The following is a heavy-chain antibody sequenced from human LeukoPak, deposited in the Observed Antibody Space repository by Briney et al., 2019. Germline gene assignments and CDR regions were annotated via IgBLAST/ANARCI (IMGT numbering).Heavy chain of an antibody. J-gene: IGHJ3*02. Sequence: SETLSLTCAVYGGSFSGYYWSWIRQPPGKGLEWIGEINHSGSTNYNPSLKSRVTISVDTSKNQFSLKLSSVTAADTAVYYCARALRITMIVVVITTSAFDIWGQGTMVTVSS. V-gene: IGHV4-34*01. CDR1: GGSFSGYY. CDR3: ARALRITMIVVVITTSAFDI. CDR2: INHSGST. D-gene: IGHD3-22*01.